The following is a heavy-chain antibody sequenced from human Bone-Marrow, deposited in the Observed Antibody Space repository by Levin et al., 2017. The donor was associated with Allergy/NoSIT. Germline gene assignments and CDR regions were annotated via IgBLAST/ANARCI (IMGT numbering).Heavy chain of an antibody. CDR3: ARRDYYGSGSYYKNYYDGMDV. CDR1: GFTFSSYW. Sequence: GGSLRLSCAASGFTFSSYWMSWVRQAPGKGLEWVANIKQDGSEKYYVDSVKGRFTISRDNAKNSLYLQMNSLRAEDTAVYYCARRDYYGSGSYYKNYYDGMDVWGQGTTVTVSS. D-gene: IGHD3-10*01. CDR2: IKQDGSEK. J-gene: IGHJ6*02. V-gene: IGHV3-7*01.